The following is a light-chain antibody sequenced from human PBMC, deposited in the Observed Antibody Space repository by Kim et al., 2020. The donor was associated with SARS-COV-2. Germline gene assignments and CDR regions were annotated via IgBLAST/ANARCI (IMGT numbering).Light chain of an antibody. CDR1: QRLLYTSNNQNY. CDR3: QQYYSSPIT. J-gene: IGKJ5*01. Sequence: DIVMTQSPDSLAVSLGERATINCKSSQRLLYTSNNQNYMAWYQQKPGQPPILLIYWASTRHAGVPDRFSGSGSGTDFTLTISSLQAEDVAVYYGQQYYSSPITFGQETRLEIK. CDR2: WAS. V-gene: IGKV4-1*01.